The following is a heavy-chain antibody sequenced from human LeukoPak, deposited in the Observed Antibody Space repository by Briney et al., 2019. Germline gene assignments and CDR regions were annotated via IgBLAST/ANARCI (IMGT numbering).Heavy chain of an antibody. CDR3: ASANLWQDFDY. D-gene: IGHD2-21*01. J-gene: IGHJ4*02. Sequence: GRSLRLSCAASGFTFSSYAMHWVRQAPGKGLEWVAVISYDGSNKYYADSVKGRFTISRDNSKNTLYLQMNSLRAEDTAVYYCASANLWQDFDYWGQGTLVTVSS. CDR1: GFTFSSYA. CDR2: ISYDGSNK. V-gene: IGHV3-30*04.